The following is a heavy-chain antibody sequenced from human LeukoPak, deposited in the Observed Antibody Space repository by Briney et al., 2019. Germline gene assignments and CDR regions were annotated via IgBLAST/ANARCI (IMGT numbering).Heavy chain of an antibody. J-gene: IGHJ4*02. CDR1: GFTFNNYW. Sequence: GGSLRLSCAASGFTFNNYWMHWVRQAPGKGLVWVSRIDRDGSSTSYADSVKGRFTVSRDNAKNTVYLQVNSLRAEDTAVYYCARITYYSDSSSYYHFDCWGQGTLVTVSS. CDR2: IDRDGSST. V-gene: IGHV3-74*01. D-gene: IGHD3-22*01. CDR3: ARITYYSDSSSYYHFDC.